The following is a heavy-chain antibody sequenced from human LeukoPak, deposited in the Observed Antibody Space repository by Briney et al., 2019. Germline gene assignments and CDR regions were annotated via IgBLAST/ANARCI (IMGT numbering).Heavy chain of an antibody. CDR1: GFTFSSYG. CDR2: ISGSGGST. Sequence: GGTLRLSCAASGFTFSSYGMSWVRQAPGKGLEWVSAISGSGGSTYYADSVKGRFTISRDNSKNTLYLQMNSLRAEDTAVYYCAKDECSGGSCPLDYWGQGTLVTVSS. V-gene: IGHV3-23*01. CDR3: AKDECSGGSCPLDY. J-gene: IGHJ4*02. D-gene: IGHD2-15*01.